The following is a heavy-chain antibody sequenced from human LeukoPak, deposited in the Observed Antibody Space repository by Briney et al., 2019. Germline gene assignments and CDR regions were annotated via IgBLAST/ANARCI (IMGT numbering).Heavy chain of an antibody. CDR1: GFTFSSYG. CDR3: ARTCPMMFCSSSFFDP. CDR2: IWYDGSNK. Sequence: GGSLRLSCAASGFTFSSYGMHWVRQAPGKGLEWVAVIWYDGSNKYYADSVKGRFTISRDNSKNTLYLQMNSLRAEDTAIYYCARTCPMMFCSSSFFDPWGQGTLVTVSS. J-gene: IGHJ5*02. V-gene: IGHV3-33*01. D-gene: IGHD2-2*01.